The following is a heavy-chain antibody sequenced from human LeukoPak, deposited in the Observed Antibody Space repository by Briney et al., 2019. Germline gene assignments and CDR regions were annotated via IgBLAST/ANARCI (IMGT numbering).Heavy chain of an antibody. CDR2: ISSCGSTT. J-gene: IGHJ6*02. Sequence: GGSLRLSCAASGFTFSSYEMKGVRQAPGKGLEWVSYISSCGSTTYSADSVKGRFTISRDNAKNSLYLQMNSLRAEDTAVYYCARVQQPSGIQGYYYGMDVWGQGTTVTVSS. CDR1: GFTFSSYE. V-gene: IGHV3-48*03. D-gene: IGHD6-13*01. CDR3: ARVQQPSGIQGYYYGMDV.